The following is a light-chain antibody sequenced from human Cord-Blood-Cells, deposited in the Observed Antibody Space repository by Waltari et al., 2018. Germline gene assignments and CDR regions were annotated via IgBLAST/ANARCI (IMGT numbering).Light chain of an antibody. CDR2: GAS. CDR1: QSVSSN. V-gene: IGKV3-15*01. J-gene: IGKJ5*01. CDR3: QQYNNWPPIT. Sequence: EIVMTQPPATLSVSPGERATLSCRAGQSVSSNFAWYQQKPGQAPRLLIYGASTRATGIPARFSGSVSGTEFTLTISSLQSEDFAVYYCQQYNNWPPITFGQGTRLEIK.